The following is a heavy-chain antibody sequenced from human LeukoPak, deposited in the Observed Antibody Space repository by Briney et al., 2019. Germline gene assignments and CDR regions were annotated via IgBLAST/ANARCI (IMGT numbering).Heavy chain of an antibody. Sequence: PGGSLRLSCAASGFTVSSNYMSWVRQAPGKGLEWASVIYSGGSTYYADSVKGRFTISRDNSRNTLYLQMNSLRAEDTAVYYCARDRATTIFGVVVNAFDIWGQGTMVTVSS. V-gene: IGHV3-66*02. CDR2: IYSGGST. J-gene: IGHJ3*02. CDR3: ARDRATTIFGVVVNAFDI. D-gene: IGHD3-3*01. CDR1: GFTVSSNY.